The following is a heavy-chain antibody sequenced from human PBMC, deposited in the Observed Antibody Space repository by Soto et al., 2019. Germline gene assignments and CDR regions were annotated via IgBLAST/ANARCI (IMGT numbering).Heavy chain of an antibody. CDR2: VTPSGGS. CDR3: ARHRIEVVWRGFDY. D-gene: IGHD1-1*01. CDR1: GGSFNSYF. V-gene: IGHV4-34*01. Sequence: SETLSLTCAVYGGSFNSYFWNWVRQPPGKGLEWIGEVTPSGGSNYNPSLKSRVTISKDTSKNQFSLKVTSVTAADSAVYYCARHRIEVVWRGFDYWGQGRPVTVSS. J-gene: IGHJ4*02.